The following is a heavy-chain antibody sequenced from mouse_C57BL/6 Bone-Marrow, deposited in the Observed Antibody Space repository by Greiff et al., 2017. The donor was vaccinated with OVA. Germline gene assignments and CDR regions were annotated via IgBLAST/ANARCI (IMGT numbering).Heavy chain of an antibody. CDR1: GFSLTCYG. D-gene: IGHD1-3*01. V-gene: IGHV2-9*01. CDR2: IWGGGST. CDR3: VKNNDHTWFAY. Sequence: VKLQDSGPGLVAPSQSLSITCSVSGFSLTCYGVDWVRQPPGEGLEWRGVIWGGGSTNDNSALMSRLSISKDNSKSQVFLKMNSLQTDDTAMYYCVKNNDHTWFAYWGKGTLVTVSA. J-gene: IGHJ3*01.